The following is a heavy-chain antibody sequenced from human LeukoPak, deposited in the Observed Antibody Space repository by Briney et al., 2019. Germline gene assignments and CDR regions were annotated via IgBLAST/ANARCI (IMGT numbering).Heavy chain of an antibody. Sequence: PSETLSLTCTVSGGSISSSSYYWGWIRQPPGKGLEWIGSIYYSGSTYYNPSPKSRVTISVDTSKNQFSLKLSSVTAADTAVYYCARRSYSSGWYYWGQGTLVTVSS. J-gene: IGHJ4*02. CDR1: GGSISSSSYY. D-gene: IGHD6-19*01. CDR2: IYYSGST. CDR3: ARRSYSSGWYY. V-gene: IGHV4-39*01.